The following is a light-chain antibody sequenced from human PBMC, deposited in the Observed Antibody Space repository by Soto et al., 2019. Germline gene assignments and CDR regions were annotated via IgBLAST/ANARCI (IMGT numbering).Light chain of an antibody. J-gene: IGLJ1*01. Sequence: QSVLTQPRSVSGSPGQSVTISCTGTSSDVGGYNYVSWYQRYPGTAPKLMIYDVTMRPSGVPDRFSGSKSGNTASLTISGLQAEDEADYYCCSYAGSYTFYVFGTGTKVTVL. V-gene: IGLV2-11*01. CDR2: DVT. CDR3: CSYAGSYTFYV. CDR1: SSDVGGYNY.